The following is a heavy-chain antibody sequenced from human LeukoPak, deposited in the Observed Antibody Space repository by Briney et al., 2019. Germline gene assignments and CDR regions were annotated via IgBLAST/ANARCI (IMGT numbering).Heavy chain of an antibody. J-gene: IGHJ4*02. D-gene: IGHD4-23*01. Sequence: PSETLSLTCTVSGGSISSSSYYWGWIRQPPGKGLEWIGSIYYSGSTYYNPSLKSRVTISVDTSKNQFSLKLSSVTAADTAVYYCARQGQVPRGGIRGWGQGTLVTVSS. V-gene: IGHV4-39*01. CDR1: GGSISSSSYY. CDR3: ARQGQVPRGGIRG. CDR2: IYYSGST.